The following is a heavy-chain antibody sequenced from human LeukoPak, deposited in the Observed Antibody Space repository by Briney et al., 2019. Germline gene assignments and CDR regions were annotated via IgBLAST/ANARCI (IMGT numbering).Heavy chain of an antibody. D-gene: IGHD3-22*01. CDR1: GGSFSGYY. CDR2: INHSGST. CDR3: ARGQSPYYDSSGYYPRFDP. V-gene: IGHV4-34*01. J-gene: IGHJ5*02. Sequence: PSETLSLTCAVYGGSFSGYYWSWIRQPPGKGLEWIGEINHSGSTNYNPSLKSRVTISVDTSKNQFSLKLSSVTAADTAVYYCARGQSPYYDSSGYYPRFDPWGQGTLVTVSS.